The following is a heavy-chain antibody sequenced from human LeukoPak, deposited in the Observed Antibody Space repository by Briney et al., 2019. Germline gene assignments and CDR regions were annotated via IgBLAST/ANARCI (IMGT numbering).Heavy chain of an antibody. D-gene: IGHD3-22*01. J-gene: IGHJ4*02. CDR3: ASSPSSGYYPYYFDY. V-gene: IGHV1-69*13. CDR1: GGTFSSYA. Sequence: SVKVSCKASGGTFSSYAVSWVRQAPGQGLEWMGGIIPIFGTANYAQKFQGRVTITADESTSTAYMELSSLRSEDTAVYYCASSPSSGYYPYYFDYWGQGTLVTVSS. CDR2: IIPIFGTA.